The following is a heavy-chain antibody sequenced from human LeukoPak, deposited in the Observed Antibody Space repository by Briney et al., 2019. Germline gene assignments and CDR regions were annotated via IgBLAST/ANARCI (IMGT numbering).Heavy chain of an antibody. Sequence: GGSLRLSCAASGFTFSNYAMSWVRQAPGKGLEWVSAIGSSGGPTYYANSVKGRFTISRDNSKNTLYLHMNSLSAEDTAVYYCAKDIDNGDYVVYWGQGTLVTVSS. CDR1: GFTFSNYA. CDR3: AKDIDNGDYVVY. V-gene: IGHV3-23*01. D-gene: IGHD4-17*01. J-gene: IGHJ4*02. CDR2: IGSSGGPT.